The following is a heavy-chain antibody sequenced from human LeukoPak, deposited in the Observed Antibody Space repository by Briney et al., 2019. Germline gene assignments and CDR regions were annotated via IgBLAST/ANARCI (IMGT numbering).Heavy chain of an antibody. Sequence: TSETLSLTCTVSGYSISSGYYWGWIRQPPGKGLEWIGEINHSGSTNYNPSLKSRVTIPVDTSKNQFSLKLSSVTAADTAVYYCARMYGYSSGWYWGVGATTANYFDYWGQGTLVTVSS. J-gene: IGHJ4*02. CDR2: INHSGST. D-gene: IGHD6-19*01. CDR3: ARMYGYSSGWYWGVGATTANYFDY. V-gene: IGHV4-38-2*02. CDR1: GYSISSGYY.